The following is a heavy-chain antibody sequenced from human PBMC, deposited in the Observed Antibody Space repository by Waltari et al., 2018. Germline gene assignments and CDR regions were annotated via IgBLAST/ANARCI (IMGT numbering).Heavy chain of an antibody. CDR2: INHSGST. CDR1: GGSFSGYY. Sequence: QVQLQQWGAGLLKPSETLSLTCAVYGGSFSGYYWSWIRQPPGKGLEWIGEINHSGSTNYNPSLKSRVTISVDTSKNQFSLKLSSVTAADTAVYYCARGSPTERGSGWYYFDYWGQGTLVNVSS. D-gene: IGHD6-19*01. CDR3: ARGSPTERGSGWYYFDY. V-gene: IGHV4-34*01. J-gene: IGHJ4*02.